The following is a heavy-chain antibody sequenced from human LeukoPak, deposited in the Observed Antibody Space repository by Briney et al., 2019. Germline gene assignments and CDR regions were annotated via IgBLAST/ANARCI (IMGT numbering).Heavy chain of an antibody. Sequence: PSETLSLTCTASGGSISSYYWSWIRQPAGKGLNWIGRIYTSGSTNYNPSLKSRVTMSVDTSKNQFSLKLSSVTAADTAVYYCAREGVYSGSYYIGYGMDVWGQGTTVTVAS. CDR3: AREGVYSGSYYIGYGMDV. J-gene: IGHJ6*02. D-gene: IGHD3-10*02. V-gene: IGHV4-4*07. CDR1: GGSISSYY. CDR2: IYTSGST.